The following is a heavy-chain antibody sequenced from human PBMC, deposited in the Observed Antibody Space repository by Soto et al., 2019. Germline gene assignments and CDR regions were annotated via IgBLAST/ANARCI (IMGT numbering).Heavy chain of an antibody. D-gene: IGHD6-19*01. CDR1: GFAFNTYS. Sequence: EVQLVESGGGPVKPGGSLRLSCAASGFAFNTYSMNWVRQAPGKGLEWVAFITRSSSYIYYADSVRGRFTLSRDNAMNSLSLQMNRLRAEDTAIYNCASDNGWLILDSWGPGNLVTVSS. J-gene: IGHJ4*02. CDR3: ASDNGWLILDS. V-gene: IGHV3-21*06. CDR2: ITRSSSYI.